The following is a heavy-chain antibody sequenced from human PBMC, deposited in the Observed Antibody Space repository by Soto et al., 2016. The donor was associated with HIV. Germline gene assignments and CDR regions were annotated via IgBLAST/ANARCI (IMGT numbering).Heavy chain of an antibody. Sequence: VQLVESGGGLVQPGRSLRLSCAASGFAFNSYAMHWVRQAPGKGLEWVAVIWYDGSNESYEDSVKGRFTISRDNYKDTLYLQMNSLRAEDTAVYYCARGHDDGDYVGSDYWGQGTLVTVSS. J-gene: IGHJ4*02. CDR1: GFAFNSYA. CDR2: IWYDGSNE. D-gene: IGHD4-17*01. V-gene: IGHV3-33*01. CDR3: ARGHDDGDYVGSDY.